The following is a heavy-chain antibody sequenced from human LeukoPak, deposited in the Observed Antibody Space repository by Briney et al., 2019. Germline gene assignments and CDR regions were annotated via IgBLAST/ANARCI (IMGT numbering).Heavy chain of an antibody. CDR1: GYTFTGHF. Sequence: GASVRVSCKASGYTFTGHFIFWVRQSLGLRLELMAWINPDTGVTNYAQKFQGRVTVASDTSISTAYLDISRLTSDDTALYYCSREASCDSTSCPQDYWGQGTLVTVSS. V-gene: IGHV1-2*02. J-gene: IGHJ4*02. CDR2: INPDTGVT. D-gene: IGHD2-2*01. CDR3: SREASCDSTSCPQDY.